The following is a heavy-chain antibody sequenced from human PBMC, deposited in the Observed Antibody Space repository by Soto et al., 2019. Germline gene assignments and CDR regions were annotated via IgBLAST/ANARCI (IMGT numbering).Heavy chain of an antibody. CDR1: GDSITRSGFY. CDR2: MYHTGST. CDR3: ARVRGGDTHVFDF. D-gene: IGHD3-10*01. V-gene: IGHV4-39*01. Sequence: QLHLHESGPGLVKPSETLSLSCSVSGDSITRSGFYWAWIRRPPGKELEWIGSMYHTGSTYYKPSLESRLTMSVDTSKSQFSLRLTSMTAADAGVYFCARVRGGDTHVFDFWGHGARVTVSS. J-gene: IGHJ5*01.